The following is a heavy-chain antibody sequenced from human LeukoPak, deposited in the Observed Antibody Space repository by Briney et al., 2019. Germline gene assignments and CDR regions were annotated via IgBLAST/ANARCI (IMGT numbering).Heavy chain of an antibody. V-gene: IGHV1-46*02. CDR1: GYTFNTYH. CDR3: ARDSAYWSFDY. Sequence: ASVKVSCKASGYTFNTYHMHWVRQAPGQGPEWMGIIKSSGHFTSYAQKLQGRVTMNRDTSTSTVYMELSSLRSEDTAVYYCARDSAYWSFDYWGQGTLVTVSS. J-gene: IGHJ4*02. D-gene: IGHD1-1*01. CDR2: IKSSGHFT.